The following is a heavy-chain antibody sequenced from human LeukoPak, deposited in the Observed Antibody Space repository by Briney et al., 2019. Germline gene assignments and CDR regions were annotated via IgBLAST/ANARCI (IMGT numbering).Heavy chain of an antibody. J-gene: IGHJ5*02. V-gene: IGHV3-23*01. D-gene: IGHD2-2*01. Sequence: PGGSLRLSCAASGFTFSSYAMSWVRQAPGEGLEWVSAISGSGGTTYYADSVKGRFTISRDNSKNTLYLQMSSLRAEDTAVYYCAKEPREYCSSTSCPNWIDPWGQGTLVTVSS. CDR3: AKEPREYCSSTSCPNWIDP. CDR1: GFTFSSYA. CDR2: ISGSGGTT.